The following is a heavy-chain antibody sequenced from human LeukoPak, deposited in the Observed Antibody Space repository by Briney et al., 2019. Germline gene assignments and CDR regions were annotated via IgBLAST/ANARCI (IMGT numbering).Heavy chain of an antibody. CDR1: GGSISSGGYY. CDR3: AQSYNWNYYY. CDR2: IYYSGST. D-gene: IGHD1-1*01. J-gene: IGHJ4*02. V-gene: IGHV4-31*03. Sequence: SETLSLTCTVSGGSISSGGYYWSWIRQHPGKGLEWIGYIYYSGSTYYNPSLKSRVTISVDTSKNQFSLKLSSVTAADTAVYYCAQSYNWNYYYWGQGTLVTVPS.